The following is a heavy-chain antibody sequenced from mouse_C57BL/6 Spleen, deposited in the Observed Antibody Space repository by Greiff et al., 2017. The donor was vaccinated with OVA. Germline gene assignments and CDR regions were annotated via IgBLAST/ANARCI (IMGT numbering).Heavy chain of an antibody. J-gene: IGHJ1*03. CDR2: INPYNGGT. CDR3: ARSGTADWYFDV. Sequence: EVQLQQSGPVLVKPGASVKLSCKASGYTFTDYYMNWVKQSHGKSLEWIGVINPYNGGTSYNQKFKGKATLTVDKSSSTAYMELSSLTSEDSAVYYCARSGTADWYFDVWGTGTTVTVSS. D-gene: IGHD1-2*01. V-gene: IGHV1-19*01. CDR1: GYTFTDYY.